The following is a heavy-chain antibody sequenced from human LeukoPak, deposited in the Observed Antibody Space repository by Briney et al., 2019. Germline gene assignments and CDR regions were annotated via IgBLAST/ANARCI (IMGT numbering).Heavy chain of an antibody. J-gene: IGHJ4*02. D-gene: IGHD3-3*01. V-gene: IGHV4-59*01. CDR2: IYYTGST. Sequence: PSETLSLTCSVSGGSINTNYWNWIRQPPGEGPQWIGYIYYTGSTNYNPSLTSRLTISVDMSKNQVFLKLTSATAADTAVYYCVRGSRTMFGNNYFDSWSQGTLVTVSS. CDR1: GGSINTNY. CDR3: VRGSRTMFGNNYFDS.